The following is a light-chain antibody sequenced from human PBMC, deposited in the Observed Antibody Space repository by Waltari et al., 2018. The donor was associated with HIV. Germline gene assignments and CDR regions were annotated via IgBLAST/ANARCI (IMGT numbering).Light chain of an antibody. CDR1: AFPKKY. J-gene: IGLJ1*01. CDR2: EDS. CDR3: YSTDSSGNHGV. Sequence: SYELTQPPSVSVSPGKTPGTTCPGEAFPKKYAYWYNQKSGQAPGRVIYEDSKRPTGIPERFSGSSAGTMATLTIRGAQVEDEADYYCYSTDSSGNHGVFGTGTTVTVL. V-gene: IGLV3-10*01.